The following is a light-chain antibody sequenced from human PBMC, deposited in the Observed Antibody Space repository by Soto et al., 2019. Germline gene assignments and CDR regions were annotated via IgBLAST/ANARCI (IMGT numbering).Light chain of an antibody. Sequence: EIVLTQSPATLSSFPGDRVTLSCMASQAVNTRLAWYQHKPGQAPRLLIYLASNRAAGVPARFSGSGSGTDFTLTISDVEPEDFAVCYCHQRQSWPRTFGQGTTVDIK. CDR1: QAVNTR. V-gene: IGKV3-11*01. CDR3: HQRQSWPRT. CDR2: LAS. J-gene: IGKJ1*01.